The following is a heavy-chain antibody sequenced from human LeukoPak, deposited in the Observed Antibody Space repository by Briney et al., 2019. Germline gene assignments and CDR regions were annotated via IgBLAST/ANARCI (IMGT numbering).Heavy chain of an antibody. CDR3: ATVPKEWLSGRYYYYYYMDV. D-gene: IGHD5-24*01. CDR2: IYYSGST. J-gene: IGHJ6*03. V-gene: IGHV4-39*07. Sequence: SETLSLTCTVSGGSISSSSYYWGWIRQPPGKGLEWIGSIYYSGSTYYNPSLKSRVTISVDTSKNQFSLKLSSVTAADTAVYYCATVPKEWLSGRYYYYYYMDVWGKGTMVTVSS. CDR1: GGSISSSSYY.